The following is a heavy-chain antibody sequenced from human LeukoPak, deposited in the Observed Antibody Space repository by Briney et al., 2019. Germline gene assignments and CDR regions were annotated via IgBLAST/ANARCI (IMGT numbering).Heavy chain of an antibody. Sequence: SETLSLTCTVSGGSISNYYWNWIRQPPGKGLEWIGYIYYTGNTNYNPSLKSRVTISVDTSKNQFSLKLSSVTAADTAVYYCARDLGYTSDWYWGQGTLVTVSS. CDR1: GGSISNYY. D-gene: IGHD6-19*01. V-gene: IGHV4-59*12. CDR2: IYYTGNT. CDR3: ARDLGYTSDWY. J-gene: IGHJ4*02.